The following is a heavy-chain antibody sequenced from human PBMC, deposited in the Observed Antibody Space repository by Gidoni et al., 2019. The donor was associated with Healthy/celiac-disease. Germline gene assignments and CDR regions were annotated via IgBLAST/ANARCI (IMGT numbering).Heavy chain of an antibody. V-gene: IGHV3-21*01. CDR2: ISSSSSYI. Sequence: EVQLVESGGGLVKPGGSLRLSCAASGFTFSSYSMNWVRQAPGKGLEWVSSISSSSSYIYYADSVKGRFTISRDNAKNSLYLQMNSLRAEDTAVYYCARDRSSTSPPYYYYMDVWGKGTTVTVSS. D-gene: IGHD2-2*01. CDR1: GFTFSSYS. J-gene: IGHJ6*03. CDR3: ARDRSSTSPPYYYYMDV.